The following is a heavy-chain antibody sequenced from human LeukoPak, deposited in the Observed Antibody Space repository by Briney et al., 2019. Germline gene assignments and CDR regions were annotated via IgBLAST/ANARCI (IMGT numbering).Heavy chain of an antibody. Sequence: GGSLRLSCAASGFTFSSYAMSWVRQAPGKGLEWVSAISGSGGSTYYADSVKGRFTISRENAKNSLYLQMNSLRAGDTAVYYCARSAVAGTRDAFDIWGQGTMVTVSS. CDR3: ARSAVAGTRDAFDI. CDR1: GFTFSSYA. CDR2: ISGSGGST. V-gene: IGHV3-23*01. D-gene: IGHD6-19*01. J-gene: IGHJ3*02.